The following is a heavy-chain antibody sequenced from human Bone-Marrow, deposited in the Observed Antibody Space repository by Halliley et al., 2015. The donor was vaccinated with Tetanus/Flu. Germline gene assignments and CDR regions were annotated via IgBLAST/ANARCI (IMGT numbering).Heavy chain of an antibody. J-gene: IGHJ4*02. Sequence: RIKNKVDGGTADYAAPVKGRFSISRDDSKDTVFLQMNSLKSEDTAVYYCTTENVISEWLQDYFDFWGQGTLVTVSS. V-gene: IGHV3-15*01. CDR3: TTENVISEWLQDYFDF. CDR2: IKNKVDGGTA. D-gene: IGHD3-3*01.